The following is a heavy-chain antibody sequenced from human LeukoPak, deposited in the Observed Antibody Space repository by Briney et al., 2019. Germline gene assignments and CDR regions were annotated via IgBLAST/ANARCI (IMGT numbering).Heavy chain of an antibody. Sequence: PGGSLRLSCAASGFTFNLAWINWVRQARGKGLEWVAVIWYDGSNKYYVDSVKGRFTISRDNSKNTLYLQMNSLRAEDTAVYYCAREASPKALGYWGQGTLVTVSS. CDR1: GFTFNLAW. CDR3: AREASPKALGY. V-gene: IGHV3-33*08. CDR2: IWYDGSNK. J-gene: IGHJ4*02.